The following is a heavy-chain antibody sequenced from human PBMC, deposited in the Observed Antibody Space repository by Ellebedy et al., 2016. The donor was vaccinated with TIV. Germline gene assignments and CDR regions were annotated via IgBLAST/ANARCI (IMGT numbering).Heavy chain of an antibody. CDR2: IYYSGNT. CDR1: GGSISSYY. J-gene: IGHJ4*02. V-gene: IGHV4-59*01. CDR3: ARGIDSGSYYYGSGSENFDY. Sequence: MPSETLSLTCTVSGGSISSYYWSWIRQPPGKGLEWIGYIYYSGNTNYNPSLKSRVTISVDTSKHQFSLKLSSVTAAETAVYYCARGIDSGSYYYGSGSENFDYWGQGTLVTVSS. D-gene: IGHD3-10*01.